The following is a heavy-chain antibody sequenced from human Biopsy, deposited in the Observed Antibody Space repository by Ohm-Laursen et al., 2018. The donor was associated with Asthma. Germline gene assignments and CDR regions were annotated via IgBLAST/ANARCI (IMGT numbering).Heavy chain of an antibody. CDR2: ISKDASTQ. CDR3: ARDYGGNSGYYYGMDV. V-gene: IGHV3-30*07. D-gene: IGHD4-23*01. Sequence: SLRLSCTASGFSFSNFAIHWVRQAPGKGLEWVGVISKDASTQDYADSVKGRFTMARDNSKNSLYLQMNSLRDEDTAVYYCARDYGGNSGYYYGMDVWGQGTTVTVSS. CDR1: GFSFSNFA. J-gene: IGHJ6*02.